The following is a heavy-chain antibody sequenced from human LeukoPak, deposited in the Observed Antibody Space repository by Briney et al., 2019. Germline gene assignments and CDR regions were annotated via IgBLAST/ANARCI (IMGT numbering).Heavy chain of an antibody. CDR2: INPSSGAT. V-gene: IGHV1-46*01. CDR3: ARATNFYYYYGMDV. D-gene: IGHD1-26*01. Sequence: ASVKVSCKTSGYTFTSYYIHWVRQAPGQGLEWMGIINPSSGATNYAQKFQGRVTMTRNTSTSTVYMELSSQRSEDTAVYYCARATNFYYYYGMDVWGQGTTVTVSS. CDR1: GYTFTSYY. J-gene: IGHJ6*02.